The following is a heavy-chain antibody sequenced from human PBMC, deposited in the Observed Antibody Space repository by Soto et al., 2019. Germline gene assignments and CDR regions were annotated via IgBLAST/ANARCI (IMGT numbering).Heavy chain of an antibody. CDR2: ISAYNGNT. D-gene: IGHD3-16*01. Sequence: ASAKVSCKASGYTFTSYGISWVRQAPGQGLEWMGWISAYNGNTNYAQKLQGRVTMTRDTSISTAYMELSRLRSDDTAVYSCARARLDGYNYFDYWGQGTLVTVSS. V-gene: IGHV1-18*01. J-gene: IGHJ4*02. CDR1: GYTFTSYG. CDR3: ARARLDGYNYFDY.